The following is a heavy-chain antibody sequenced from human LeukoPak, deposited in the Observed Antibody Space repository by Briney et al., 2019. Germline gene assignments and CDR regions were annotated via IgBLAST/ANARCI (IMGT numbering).Heavy chain of an antibody. D-gene: IGHD3-22*01. CDR1: GYTFTSYY. CDR3: ARVFADSSGYYYKDENWYFAL. V-gene: IGHV1-46*01. Sequence: ASVKVSCKASGYTFTSYYMHWVRQAPGQGLEWMGIINPSGGSTSYAQKFQGRVTVTADTSTSTVYMELRSLRSEDTAVYYCARVFADSSGYYYKDENWYFALWGRGTLVTVSS. CDR2: INPSGGST. J-gene: IGHJ2*01.